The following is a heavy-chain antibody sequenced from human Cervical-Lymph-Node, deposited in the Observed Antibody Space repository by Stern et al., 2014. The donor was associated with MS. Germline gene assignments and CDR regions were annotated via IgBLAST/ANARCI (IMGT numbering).Heavy chain of an antibody. Sequence: HVQLVESGAEVRKPGSSVPVSCKASGGSFITHAFSWVRQAPGHGLEWMGGIIPLFGSAHHAQKFQGRLTLIADKATTTAYMELSSLTTEDTAVYYCATDGEMTTIGLQYWGQGTLVAVSS. CDR3: ATDGEMTTIGLQY. D-gene: IGHD5-24*01. J-gene: IGHJ4*02. CDR2: IIPLFGSA. V-gene: IGHV1-69*06. CDR1: GGSFITHA.